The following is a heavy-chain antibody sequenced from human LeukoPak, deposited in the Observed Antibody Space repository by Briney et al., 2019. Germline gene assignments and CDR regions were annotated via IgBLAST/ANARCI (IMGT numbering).Heavy chain of an antibody. Sequence: AGSLRLSCAASGFTFSSYGLSWVRQAPRKGLEWVSAISGSGGSTYHADSVKGRFTISRDNSKNTLYLQMNSLRAEDTAVYYCAKDGGSWQFDYWGQGTLVTVSS. CDR3: AKDGGSWQFDY. D-gene: IGHD6-13*01. CDR1: GFTFSSYG. V-gene: IGHV3-23*01. CDR2: ISGSGGST. J-gene: IGHJ4*02.